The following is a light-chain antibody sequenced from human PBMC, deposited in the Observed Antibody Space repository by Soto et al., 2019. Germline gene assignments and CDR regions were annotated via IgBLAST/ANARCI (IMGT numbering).Light chain of an antibody. Sequence: DIQMTQSPSSLSASVGDRVTITCRASQSISSYLNWYQQKPGKAPKLLIYAASSLQSGDPSRFSGSGSGTEFTITISSLQPEDFATYYCQQSYSTPVTFGQGTKVEIK. CDR3: QQSYSTPVT. J-gene: IGKJ1*01. CDR2: AAS. V-gene: IGKV1-39*01. CDR1: QSISSY.